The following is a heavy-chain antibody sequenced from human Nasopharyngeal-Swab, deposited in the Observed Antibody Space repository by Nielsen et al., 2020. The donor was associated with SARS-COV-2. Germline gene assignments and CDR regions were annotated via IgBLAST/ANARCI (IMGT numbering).Heavy chain of an antibody. D-gene: IGHD3-16*02. CDR3: AKDRYDYVWGSYQGFDY. CDR1: GFTFSSYS. V-gene: IGHV3-23*01. CDR2: ISGSGGST. J-gene: IGHJ4*02. Sequence: GESLKISCAASGFTFSSYSMNWVRQAPGKGLEWVSAISGSGGSTYCADSVKGRFTISRDNSKNTLYLQMNSLRAEDTAVYYCAKDRYDYVWGSYQGFDYWGQGTLVTVSS.